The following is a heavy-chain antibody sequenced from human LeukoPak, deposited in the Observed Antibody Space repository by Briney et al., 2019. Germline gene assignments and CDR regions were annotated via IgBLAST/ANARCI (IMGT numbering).Heavy chain of an antibody. Sequence: ASVKVSCKASGYTFTNFGISWVRQAPGQGLEWMGWISAYNGNTNYAQKVQGRVTMTTDTSTSTAYMELRSLRSDDTAVYYCAIPTEAGTTFDYWGQGTLVTVSS. V-gene: IGHV1-18*01. CDR1: GYTFTNFG. J-gene: IGHJ4*02. D-gene: IGHD1-7*01. CDR3: AIPTEAGTTFDY. CDR2: ISAYNGNT.